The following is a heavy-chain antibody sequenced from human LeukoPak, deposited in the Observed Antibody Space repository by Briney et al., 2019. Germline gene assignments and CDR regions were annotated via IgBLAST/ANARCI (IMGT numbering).Heavy chain of an antibody. D-gene: IGHD6-25*01. J-gene: IGHJ5*02. V-gene: IGHV4-38-2*02. Sequence: PSETLSLTCAVSGYSISSGYYWGWIRQPPGKGLEWIGSIYHSGSTYYNPSLKSRVTTSVDTSKNQFSLKLSSVTAADTAVYYCARDGGRDWFDPWGQGTLVTVSS. CDR2: IYHSGST. CDR1: GYSISSGYY. CDR3: ARDGGRDWFDP.